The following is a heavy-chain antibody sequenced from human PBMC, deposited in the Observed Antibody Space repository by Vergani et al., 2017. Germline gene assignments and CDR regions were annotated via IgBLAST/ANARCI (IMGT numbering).Heavy chain of an antibody. Sequence: QVQLQESGPGLVKPSQTLSLTCTVSGGSISSGGYYWSWIRQPAGKGLEWIGRIYTGGSTTYNPSLKGRISISIATSKNQFSLKLSSVTAADTAIYYCSRDQDDYDILTGYRYWYFDLWGRGTLVTVSS. CDR1: GGSISSGGYY. J-gene: IGHJ2*01. CDR2: IYTGGST. D-gene: IGHD3-9*01. V-gene: IGHV4-61*02. CDR3: SRDQDDYDILTGYRYWYFDL.